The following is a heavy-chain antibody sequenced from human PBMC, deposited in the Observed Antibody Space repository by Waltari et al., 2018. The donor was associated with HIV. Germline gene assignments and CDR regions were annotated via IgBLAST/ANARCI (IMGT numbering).Heavy chain of an antibody. CDR3: AKPWHLFDY. CDR2: ISESGGTT. V-gene: IGHV3-23*01. J-gene: IGHJ4*02. Sequence: EVQLLESGGGLIQPGGSLRLFCAASGFTFRNFAMSWVRQAPGTGLDWVSSISESGGTTYYADSVRGRFTISRDNSKNTLYLQMNSLRVEDTAVYYCAKPWHLFDYWGQGVLVTVSS. CDR1: GFTFRNFA.